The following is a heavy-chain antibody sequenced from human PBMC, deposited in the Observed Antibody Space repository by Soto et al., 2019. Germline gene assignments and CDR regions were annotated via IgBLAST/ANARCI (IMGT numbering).Heavy chain of an antibody. Sequence: QVQLQESGPGLVKPSPTLSLTCTVSGGSIRGGDYYWSWIRQQPGKGLEWIGYIFYSGNSFYNTSPKCGVPLPVRTSKNQFSLQLSSVTAADTAIYYGARLSSLSYNSYYGGYYFAYWGQGTLVSVSS. CDR1: GGSIRGGDYY. CDR3: ARLSSLSYNSYYGGYYFAY. J-gene: IGHJ4*02. CDR2: IFYSGNS. V-gene: IGHV4-31*03. D-gene: IGHD3-3*01.